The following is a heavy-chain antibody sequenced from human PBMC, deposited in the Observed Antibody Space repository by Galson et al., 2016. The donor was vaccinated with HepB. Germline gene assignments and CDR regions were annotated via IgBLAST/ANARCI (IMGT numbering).Heavy chain of an antibody. Sequence: SLRLSFAAYGFTYSGYAMSWLRQAPGTGREGVSGISDSGGRTHYADSVKGRFTISRDNSKSTQYLQINGLRVADTAVYYCAKRRGAAMIAAKVGDDFWGQGTLVIVSS. CDR2: ISDSGGRT. CDR1: GFTYSGYA. CDR3: AKRRGAAMIAAKVGDDF. D-gene: IGHD1-26*01. J-gene: IGHJ4*02. V-gene: IGHV3-23*01.